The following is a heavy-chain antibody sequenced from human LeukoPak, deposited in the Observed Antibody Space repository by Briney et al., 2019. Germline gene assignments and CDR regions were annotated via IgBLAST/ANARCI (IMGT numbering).Heavy chain of an antibody. CDR2: IYYSGGT. D-gene: IGHD3-22*01. V-gene: IGHV4-59*01. CDR3: ARDGLYDSSGYYMDS. Sequence: SETLSLTRTVSGGAISSYYWSWIRQPPGKGLEWIGYIYYSGGTKYNPSLMSRVTISVDRAQSQFSLSLSSATAADTAVYYCARDGLYDSSGYYMDSWGQGTLVIVSS. CDR1: GGAISSYY. J-gene: IGHJ4*02.